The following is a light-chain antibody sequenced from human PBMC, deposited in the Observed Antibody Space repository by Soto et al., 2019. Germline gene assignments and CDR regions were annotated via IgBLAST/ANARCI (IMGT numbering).Light chain of an antibody. V-gene: IGKV1-6*01. Sequence: IQMTQSPLSLSASVGEKIIITCRASRDVGSDVSWYQQKPGQAPKLVIYAASNLYTGVPSRFSGRRSGTEFTLTISSLQPEDFASYYCLQDYGDSWTFGQGTKVDNK. CDR3: LQDYGDSWT. J-gene: IGKJ1*01. CDR1: RDVGSD. CDR2: AAS.